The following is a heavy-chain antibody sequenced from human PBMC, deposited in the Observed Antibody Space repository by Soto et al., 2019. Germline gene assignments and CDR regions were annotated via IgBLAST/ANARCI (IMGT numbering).Heavy chain of an antibody. CDR2: ISPFNGNT. J-gene: IGHJ6*04. Sequence: QVQLVQSGAEVKKPGASVKVSCKSSGYPFTHYGITWVRQAPGQGLEWMGWISPFNGNTNYGQTLQGRVTLTTDTXTXIIYMERRSLRSDDTAVYYCARDQSFDRSYYYGIDFWGKGTTVTVSS. V-gene: IGHV1-18*01. D-gene: IGHD3-22*01. CDR3: ARDQSFDRSYYYGIDF. CDR1: GYPFTHYG.